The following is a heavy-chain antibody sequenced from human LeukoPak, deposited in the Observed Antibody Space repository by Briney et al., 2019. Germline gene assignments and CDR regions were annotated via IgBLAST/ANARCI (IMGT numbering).Heavy chain of an antibody. Sequence: SETLSLTCAVYGGSFSGYYWSCIRQPPGKGLEWIGEINHSGSTNYNPSLKSRVTISVDTSKNQFSLKLSSVTAADTAVYYCARDRVLGATNAFDIWGQGTMVTVSS. CDR2: INHSGST. J-gene: IGHJ3*02. D-gene: IGHD1-26*01. CDR1: GGSFSGYY. V-gene: IGHV4-34*01. CDR3: ARDRVLGATNAFDI.